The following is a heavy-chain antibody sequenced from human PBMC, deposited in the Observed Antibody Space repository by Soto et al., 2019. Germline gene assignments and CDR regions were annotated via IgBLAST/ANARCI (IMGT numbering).Heavy chain of an antibody. CDR2: ISSSSSYI. V-gene: IGHV3-21*04. Sequence: GGSLRLSCAASGFTFSSYSMNWVRQAPGKGLEWVSSISSSSSYIYYADSVKGRFTISRDDSQNTAYLQMNSLKTEATAVYYCSKYSGSLTMPAALGPGTQVTVSS. CDR1: GFTFSSYS. CDR3: SKYSGSLTMPAA. D-gene: IGHD1-26*01. J-gene: IGHJ5*02.